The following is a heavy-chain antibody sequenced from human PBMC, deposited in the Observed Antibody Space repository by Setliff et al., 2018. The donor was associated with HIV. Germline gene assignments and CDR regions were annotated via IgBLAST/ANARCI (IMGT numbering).Heavy chain of an antibody. D-gene: IGHD3-10*01. CDR3: ARGGRVVRGVINRADAFDI. Sequence: ASVKVSCKVSGYTLSELSMHWVRQAPGEGLEWMGGFDPEDGETIYAEKFQGRVTMTEDTATETAYMELSSLRSEDTAVYYCARGGRVVRGVINRADAFDIWGQGTMVTVSS. CDR1: GYTLSELS. CDR2: FDPEDGET. V-gene: IGHV1-24*01. J-gene: IGHJ3*02.